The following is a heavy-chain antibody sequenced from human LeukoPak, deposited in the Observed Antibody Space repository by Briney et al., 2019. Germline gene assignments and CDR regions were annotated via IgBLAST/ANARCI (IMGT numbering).Heavy chain of an antibody. Sequence: GGSLRLSCAASGFTFSSYSMNWVRQAPGKGLXXXXXXXXXXXXXXYADSVKGRFTISRDNAKNSLYLQMNSLRDEDTAVYYCARAIANYYYDSSGYYYQTPDAFDIWGQGTMVTVSS. CDR2: XXXXXXXX. J-gene: IGHJ3*02. CDR3: ARAIANYYYDSSGYYYQTPDAFDI. V-gene: IGHV3-48*02. D-gene: IGHD3-22*01. CDR1: GFTFSSYS.